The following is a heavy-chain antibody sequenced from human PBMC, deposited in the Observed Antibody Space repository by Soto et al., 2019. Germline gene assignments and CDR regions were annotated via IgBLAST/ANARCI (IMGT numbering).Heavy chain of an antibody. D-gene: IGHD3-10*01. V-gene: IGHV3-66*01. Sequence: GGSLRLSCAASGFTVSSNYMSWVRQAPGKGLEWVSVIYSGGSTYYADSVKGRFTVSRDNSKNTLYLQMNSLRAEDTAVYFCAGEGGTLVRGVPYNWFDPWGQGTLVTVSS. CDR1: GFTVSSNY. CDR3: AGEGGTLVRGVPYNWFDP. J-gene: IGHJ5*02. CDR2: IYSGGST.